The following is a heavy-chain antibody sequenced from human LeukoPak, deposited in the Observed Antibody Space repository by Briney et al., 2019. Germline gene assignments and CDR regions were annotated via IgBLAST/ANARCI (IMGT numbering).Heavy chain of an antibody. J-gene: IGHJ4*02. Sequence: LSETLSLTRAVYGESITAYYWTWIRQPPGKRLEWIGEVRHSGSTNYNPSLKSRVTMSVDMSKNQFSLKLNSVTAADTAVYYCAGATATGTGRAFHYWAQGNLVPVSS. CDR2: VRHSGST. CDR3: AGATATGTGRAFHY. CDR1: GESITAYY. D-gene: IGHD3-10*01. V-gene: IGHV4-34*01.